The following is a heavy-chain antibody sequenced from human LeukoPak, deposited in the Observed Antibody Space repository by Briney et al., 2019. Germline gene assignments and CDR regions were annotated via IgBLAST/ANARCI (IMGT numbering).Heavy chain of an antibody. J-gene: IGHJ3*02. CDR3: RVYMVRGTDAFDI. D-gene: IGHD3-10*01. V-gene: IGHV3-74*01. CDR2: INSDGSST. Sequence: PGGSLRLSCAASGFTFSSYWMHWVRHAPGKGLVWVSRINSDGSSTSYADSVKGRFTISRDNAKNTLYLQMNSLRAEDTAMYYCRVYMVRGTDAFDIWGQGTMVTVSS. CDR1: GFTFSSYW.